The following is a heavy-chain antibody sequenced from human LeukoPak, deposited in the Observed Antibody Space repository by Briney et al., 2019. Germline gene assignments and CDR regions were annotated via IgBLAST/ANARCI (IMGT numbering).Heavy chain of an antibody. CDR2: ISGSGGST. D-gene: IGHD2-8*01. CDR1: GFTFSSYA. V-gene: IGHV3-23*01. J-gene: IGHJ6*02. CDR3: ARVRNIVLMVYAIPLYDCYGMDV. Sequence: PGGSLRLSCAASGFTFSSYAMSWVRQAPGKGLEWVSAISGSGGSTYYADSVKGRFTLYRDNAKNSLYLQMNSLRAEDTAVYYCARVRNIVLMVYAIPLYDCYGMDVWGQGTTVTVSS.